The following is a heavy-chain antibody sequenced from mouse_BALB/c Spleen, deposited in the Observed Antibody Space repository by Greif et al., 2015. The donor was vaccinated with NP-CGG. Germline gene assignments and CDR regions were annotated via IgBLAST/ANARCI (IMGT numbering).Heavy chain of an antibody. J-gene: IGHJ4*01. Sequence: EVMLVESGGGLVKPGGFLKLSCAASGFTFSDYYMYWVRQTPEKRLEWVATISDGGSYTYYPDSVKGRFTISRDNAKNNLYLQMSSLKSEDTAMYYCAREVYGRRDAMDYWGQGTSVTVSS. CDR1: GFTFSDYY. D-gene: IGHD1-1*01. CDR3: AREVYGRRDAMDY. CDR2: ISDGGSYT. V-gene: IGHV5-4*02.